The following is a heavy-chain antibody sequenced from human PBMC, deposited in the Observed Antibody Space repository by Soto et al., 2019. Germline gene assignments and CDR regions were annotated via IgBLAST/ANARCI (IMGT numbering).Heavy chain of an antibody. J-gene: IGHJ4*02. CDR2: ISGSGGST. D-gene: IGHD3-10*01. V-gene: IGHV3-23*01. CDR1: GFTFSSYA. CDR3: AKDQFYYGSGSYPTAN. Sequence: EVQLLESGGGLVHPGGSLRLSCAASGFTFSSYAMSWVRQAPGKGLEWVSAISGSGGSTYYADSMKGRFTISRDNSKNTLYLQMNSLRAEDTAVYYCAKDQFYYGSGSYPTANWGQGTLVTVCS.